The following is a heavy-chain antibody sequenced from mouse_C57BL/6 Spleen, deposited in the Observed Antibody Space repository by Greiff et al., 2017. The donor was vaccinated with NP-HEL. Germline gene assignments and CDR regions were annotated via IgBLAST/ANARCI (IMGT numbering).Heavy chain of an antibody. CDR2: IDPETGGT. CDR1: GYTFTDYE. J-gene: IGHJ2*01. CDR3: TKGDTTVVATRYFDY. Sequence: QVQLQQSGAELVRPGASVTLSCKASGYTFTDYEMHWVKQTPVHGLEWIGAIDPETGGTAYNQKFKGKAILTADKSSSTAYMELRSLTSEDSAVYYCTKGDTTVVATRYFDYWGQGTTLTVSS. D-gene: IGHD1-1*01. V-gene: IGHV1-15*01.